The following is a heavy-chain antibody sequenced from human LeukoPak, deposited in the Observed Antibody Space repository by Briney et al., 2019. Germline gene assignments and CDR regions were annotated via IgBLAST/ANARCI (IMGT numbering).Heavy chain of an antibody. CDR3: ARGGTYCSGGSCYGRVMDV. CDR1: AGSIRSGSYS. J-gene: IGHJ6*03. Sequence: PSQTLSLNCTAPAGSIRSGSYSWSWIRQPAGKGLEWIGRIHTTGSTNYNPSLKSRVTISVDTSKNQFSLKLSSVTAADTAMYYCARGGTYCSGGSCYGRVMDVWGKGTTVTVSS. D-gene: IGHD2-15*01. V-gene: IGHV4-61*02. CDR2: IHTTGST.